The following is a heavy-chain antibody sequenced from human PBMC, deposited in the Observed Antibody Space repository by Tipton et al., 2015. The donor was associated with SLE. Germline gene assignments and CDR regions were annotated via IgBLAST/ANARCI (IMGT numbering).Heavy chain of an antibody. CDR1: GVSISSGSYY. CDR3: ARDHSSSRTGYYYYGMGV. J-gene: IGHJ6*02. D-gene: IGHD6-19*01. V-gene: IGHV4-61*09. Sequence: TLSLTCTVSGVSISSGSYYWSWIRQPAGKGLEWIGYIYTSGSTNYNPSLKSRVTISVDTSKNQFSLKLSSVTAADTALYYCARDHSSSRTGYYYYGMGVWGQGTTVTVSS. CDR2: IYTSGST.